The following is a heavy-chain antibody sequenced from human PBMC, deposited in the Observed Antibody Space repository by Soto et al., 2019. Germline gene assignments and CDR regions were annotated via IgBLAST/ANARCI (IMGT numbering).Heavy chain of an antibody. CDR2: ISSSGDTI. J-gene: IGHJ4*02. Sequence: PGGSLRLSCAASGFTFRSYEMNWVRQAPGKGLEWVSYISSSGDTIYYADSVKGRFTISRDNAKNSLYLQMRSPRAEDTAVYYCARAYYYESSGYEYYFDYWGQGALVTVSS. V-gene: IGHV3-48*03. CDR3: ARAYYYESSGYEYYFDY. D-gene: IGHD3-22*01. CDR1: GFTFRSYE.